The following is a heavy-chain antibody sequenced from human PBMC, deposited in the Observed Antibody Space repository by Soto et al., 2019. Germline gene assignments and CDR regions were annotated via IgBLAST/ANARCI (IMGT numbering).Heavy chain of an antibody. CDR1: GGSVSSGHSY. CDR3: ESGSMPWGRGGYFDN. D-gene: IGHD1-26*01. Sequence: QVHLQESGPGLVKPSETLAITCTVSGGSVSSGHSYWSWIRQPPGKALEWIGYIYYRGSTRYNPCLRSRVTIPGHSSKIQCSLKLNSVTAADRAVYYCESGSMPWGRGGYFDNWGQGTLVTVSS. V-gene: IGHV4-61*01. J-gene: IGHJ4*02. CDR2: IYYRGST.